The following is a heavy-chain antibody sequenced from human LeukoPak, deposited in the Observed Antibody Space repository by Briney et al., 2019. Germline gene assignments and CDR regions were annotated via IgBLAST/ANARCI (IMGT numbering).Heavy chain of an antibody. Sequence: SETLSLTCTVSGGSISSYYWSWIRQPPGKGLEWIGYIYYGGSTNYNPSLKSRVTISVDTSKNQFSLKLSSVTAADTAVYYCARVWYCSSTSCSRWGWFDPWGQGTLVTVSS. V-gene: IGHV4-59*01. D-gene: IGHD2-2*01. CDR1: GGSISSYY. J-gene: IGHJ5*02. CDR3: ARVWYCSSTSCSRWGWFDP. CDR2: IYYGGST.